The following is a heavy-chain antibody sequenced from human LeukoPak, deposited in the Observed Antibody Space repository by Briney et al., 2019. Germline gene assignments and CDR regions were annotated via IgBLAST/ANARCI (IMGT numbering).Heavy chain of an antibody. J-gene: IGHJ5*02. V-gene: IGHV1-8*03. D-gene: IGHD3-10*01. CDR3: ARVGWFGELNWFDP. Sequence: RASVKVSCKASGYTFTSYDINWVRQATGQGLEWMGWMNPNSGNTGYAQKFQGRVTITRNTSISTAYMELSSLRSEDTAVYYCARVGWFGELNWFDPWGQGTLVTVSS. CDR2: MNPNSGNT. CDR1: GYTFTSYD.